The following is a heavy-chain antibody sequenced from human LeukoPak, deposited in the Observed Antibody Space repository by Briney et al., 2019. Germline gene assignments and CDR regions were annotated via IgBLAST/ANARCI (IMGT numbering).Heavy chain of an antibody. CDR3: FFPGITGKVC. D-gene: IGHD1-20*01. V-gene: IGHV3-30-3*01. J-gene: IGHJ4*02. CDR1: GFTFSNYA. Sequence: VGSLRLSCADSGFTFSNYAMRSVRHAPDKELEWVAVISYDGSNKYYADSVKGRFTISRDNSKNTLYLQMNSLRAEDTAVYYCFFPGITGKVCWGQGTLVTVSS. CDR2: ISYDGSNK.